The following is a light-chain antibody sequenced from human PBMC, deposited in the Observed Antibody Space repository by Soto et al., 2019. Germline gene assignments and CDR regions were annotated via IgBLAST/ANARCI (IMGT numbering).Light chain of an antibody. J-gene: IGKJ4*01. CDR3: LQHNSYPLT. V-gene: IGKV1-17*01. CDR1: QGNRHD. CDR2: AAS. Sequence: DIQMTQSASSLSASVGDRVTITCRASQGNRHDLGWYQQKPGKAPKRLLYAASSLQSGVPSRFSGSGSGTEFTLPCSRLQPEDLAYYYWLQHNSYPLTFGRGTKVEIK.